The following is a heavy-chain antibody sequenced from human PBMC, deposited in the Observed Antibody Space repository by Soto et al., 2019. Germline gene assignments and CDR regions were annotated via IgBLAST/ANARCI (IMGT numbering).Heavy chain of an antibody. V-gene: IGHV4-31*03. CDR1: GDSISSGGYF. Sequence: QVQLQESGPGLVKPSQTLSLTCTVSGDSISSGGYFWNWIRQHPGKGLEWIGYFYYSGNTYYNPSLKSRVTMSVDTSKNQFSLKLSSVTAADTAVYYCARAVESLEWLLHGMDVWGQGTTVTVSS. D-gene: IGHD3-3*01. CDR2: FYYSGNT. J-gene: IGHJ6*02. CDR3: ARAVESLEWLLHGMDV.